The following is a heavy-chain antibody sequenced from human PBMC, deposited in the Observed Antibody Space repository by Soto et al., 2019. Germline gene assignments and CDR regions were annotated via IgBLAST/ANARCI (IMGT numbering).Heavy chain of an antibody. D-gene: IGHD6-13*01. CDR2: TYYSGST. J-gene: IGHJ4*02. V-gene: IGHV4-59*05. CDR1: GGSIYNHY. CDR3: ARHPLSGYSSTWYFDY. Sequence: PSETLSLTCTVSGGSIYNHYWSWVRQPPGKGLEWIGSTYYSGSTYYNPSLKSRVTISVDRSKNQFSLKVRSVTAADTAVYYCARHPLSGYSSTWYFDYWGQGTLVTVSS.